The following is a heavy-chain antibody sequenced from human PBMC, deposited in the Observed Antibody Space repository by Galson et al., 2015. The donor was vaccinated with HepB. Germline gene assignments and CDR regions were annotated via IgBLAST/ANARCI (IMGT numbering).Heavy chain of an antibody. Sequence: SLRLSCAASGFTFSSYAMTWVRQAPGKGLEWVSTITDSGDSTHYADSVKGRFTISRDDSKNTFYLQMNSLRAEDTALYYCAKHRGSGGGRCSAWGQGTLVTGSS. CDR2: ITDSGDST. CDR1: GFTFSSYA. CDR3: AKHRGSGGGRCSA. V-gene: IGHV3-23*01. J-gene: IGHJ5*02. D-gene: IGHD2-15*01.